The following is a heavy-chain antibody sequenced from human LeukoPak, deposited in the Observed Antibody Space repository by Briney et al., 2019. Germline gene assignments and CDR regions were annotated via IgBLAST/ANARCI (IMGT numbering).Heavy chain of an antibody. D-gene: IGHD3-3*01. J-gene: IGHJ5*02. CDR2: IYYSGST. Sequence: SETLSLTCTVSGGSISSSSYYWGWIRQPPGKGLEWIGSIYYSGSTYYNPSLKSRVTISVDTSKNQFSLKLSSVTAADTAVYYCARHTEEEWVPNWFDPWGQGTLVTVSS. CDR3: ARHTEEEWVPNWFDP. CDR1: GGSISSSSYY. V-gene: IGHV4-39*01.